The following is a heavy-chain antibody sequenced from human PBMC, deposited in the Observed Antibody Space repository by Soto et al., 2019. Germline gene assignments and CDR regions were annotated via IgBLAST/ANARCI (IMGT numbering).Heavy chain of an antibody. CDR2: ISSSSSYI. V-gene: IGHV3-21*01. Sequence: GGSLRLSCAASGFTFSSYSMNWVRQAPGKGLEWVSSISSSSSYIYYADSVKGRFTISIDNAKNSLYLQMNSLRAEDTAVYYCASLFRAYCGGDCYSVPIYYYYGMDVWGQGTTVTVSS. J-gene: IGHJ6*02. CDR3: ASLFRAYCGGDCYSVPIYYYYGMDV. D-gene: IGHD2-21*02. CDR1: GFTFSSYS.